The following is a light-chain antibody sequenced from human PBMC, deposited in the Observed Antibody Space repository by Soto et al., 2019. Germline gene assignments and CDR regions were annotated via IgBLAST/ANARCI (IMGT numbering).Light chain of an antibody. Sequence: RATLCYGASQSVSRRYLAWYQQKPGQAPRLLIYGASSRATGIPDRFSGSGSGTDFTLSISRLEPEDFAVYYCQQYGSLLTFGGGTKVDIK. CDR1: QSVSRRY. CDR3: QQYGSLLT. J-gene: IGKJ4*01. V-gene: IGKV3-20*01. CDR2: GAS.